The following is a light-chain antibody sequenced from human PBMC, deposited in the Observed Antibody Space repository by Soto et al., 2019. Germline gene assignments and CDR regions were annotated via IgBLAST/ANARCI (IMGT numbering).Light chain of an antibody. Sequence: QSALTQPASVSGSPGQSITISCTGSSNDVGGYDYVSWYHQHPGKAPKLMIYEVSNRPSGVSNRFSGSKSANTASLTISGLQSEDEADYYCSSYTASGTLYVFGPGTKLTVL. J-gene: IGLJ1*01. CDR2: EVS. CDR3: SSYTASGTLYV. CDR1: SNDVGGYDY. V-gene: IGLV2-14*03.